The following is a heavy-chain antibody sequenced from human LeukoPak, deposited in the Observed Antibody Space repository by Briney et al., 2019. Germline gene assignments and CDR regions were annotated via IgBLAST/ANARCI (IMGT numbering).Heavy chain of an antibody. D-gene: IGHD3-16*01. J-gene: IGHJ5*02. CDR3: VRWGPRRGWFDP. V-gene: IGHV4-34*01. CDR2: INHSGNT. CDR1: GGSFSGFC. Sequence: SETLSLTCAVYGGSFSGFCWTWIRQPPGEGLEWIGEINHSGNTNSNPSLKSRVTISLDTSKNQFSLKLSSVTAADTAVYYCVRWGPRRGWFDPWGQGTLVTVSS.